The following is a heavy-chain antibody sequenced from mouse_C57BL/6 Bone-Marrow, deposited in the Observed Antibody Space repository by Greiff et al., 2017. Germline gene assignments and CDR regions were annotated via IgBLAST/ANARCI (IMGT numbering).Heavy chain of an antibody. D-gene: IGHD1-1*01. V-gene: IGHV1-55*01. CDR3: ARGYYGSSYDY. J-gene: IGHJ2*01. Sequence: VKLQQPGAELVKPGASVKMSCKASGYTFTSYWITWVKQRPGQGLEWIGDNYPGSGSTNYNEKFKSKATLTVDTSSSTAYMQLSSLTSEDSAVYYCARGYYGSSYDYWGQGTTLTVSS. CDR2: NYPGSGST. CDR1: GYTFTSYW.